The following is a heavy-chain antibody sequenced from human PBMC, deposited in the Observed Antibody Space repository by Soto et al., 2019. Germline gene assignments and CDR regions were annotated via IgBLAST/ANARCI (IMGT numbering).Heavy chain of an antibody. Sequence: PSETLSLTCAVDGGSFSGYDWSRIRQPPGKGLEWIGEINHSGSTNYNPSLKSRVTISVDTSKNQFSLTVTSVTAADTAVYYCARRIVDTETFDYWGQGTLVTVSS. D-gene: IGHD5-12*01. CDR2: INHSGST. CDR1: GGSFSGYD. J-gene: IGHJ4*02. CDR3: ARRIVDTETFDY. V-gene: IGHV4-34*01.